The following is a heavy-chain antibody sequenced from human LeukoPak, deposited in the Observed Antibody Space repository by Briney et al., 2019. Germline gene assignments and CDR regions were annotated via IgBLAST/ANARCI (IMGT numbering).Heavy chain of an antibody. J-gene: IGHJ3*02. D-gene: IGHD2-15*01. CDR1: GFTFSGYP. Sequence: PGGSLRLPWAASGFTFSGYPIHWVRQAPGKGLEWVAVIWYDGSNKYYADSVKGRFTISRDNSKNTLYLQMNSLRAEDTAVYYCASKYCSGGSCYSWYNAFDIWGQGTMVTVSS. CDR3: ASKYCSGGSCYSWYNAFDI. V-gene: IGHV3-30*04. CDR2: IWYDGSNK.